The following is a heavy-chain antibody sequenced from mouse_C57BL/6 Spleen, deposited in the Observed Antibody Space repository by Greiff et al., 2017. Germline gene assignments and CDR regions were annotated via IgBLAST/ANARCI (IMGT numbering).Heavy chain of an antibody. CDR3: ARRGGTEYFDV. V-gene: IGHV1-52*01. D-gene: IGHD4-1*01. Sequence: QVQLQQPGAELVRPGSSVKLSCKASGYTFTSSWMHWVKQRPIQGLEWIGNIDPSDSETHYNQKFKYKATLTVDKSSSTAYMQLISLTSEDSSVYYCARRGGTEYFDVWGTGTTVTVSS. CDR1: GYTFTSSW. J-gene: IGHJ1*03. CDR2: IDPSDSET.